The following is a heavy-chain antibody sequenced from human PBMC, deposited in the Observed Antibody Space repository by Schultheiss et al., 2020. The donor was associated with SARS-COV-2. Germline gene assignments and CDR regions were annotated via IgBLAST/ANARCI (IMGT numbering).Heavy chain of an antibody. CDR2: IYYSGST. D-gene: IGHD1-26*01. CDR1: GGSISSGGYY. V-gene: IGHV4-31*01. J-gene: IGHJ4*02. CDR3: ARGGIPTYFDY. Sequence: SQTLSLTCTVSGGSISSGGYYWSWIRQHPGKGLEWIGYIYYSGSTYYNPSLKSLVTISVDTSKNQFSLKLSSVTAADTAVYYCARGGIPTYFDYWGQGTLVTVSS.